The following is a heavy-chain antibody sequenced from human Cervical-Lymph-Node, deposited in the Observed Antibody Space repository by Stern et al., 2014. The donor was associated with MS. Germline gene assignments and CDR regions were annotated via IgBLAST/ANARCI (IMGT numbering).Heavy chain of an antibody. CDR3: ARYRNLYGYYGVDV. Sequence: QVQLVQSGPGLVKPSETLSLTCAVSGGSVSSAAYYWSWIRQPPGKGPEWLGYIYYTGSTNYNPSRKSRVTISVDTSKNQFSLRLNSVTAADTAVYYCARYRNLYGYYGVDVWGQGTTVTVSS. J-gene: IGHJ6*02. CDR2: IYYTGST. CDR1: GGSVSSAAYY. V-gene: IGHV4-61*08. D-gene: IGHD3-16*02.